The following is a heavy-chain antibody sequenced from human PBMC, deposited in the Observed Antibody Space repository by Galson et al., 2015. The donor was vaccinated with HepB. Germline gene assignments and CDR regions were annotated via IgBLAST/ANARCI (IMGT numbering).Heavy chain of an antibody. CDR1: EFTFSSYW. J-gene: IGHJ3*02. CDR2: LNQAGSET. D-gene: IGHD1-1*01. Sequence: SLRLSCAASEFTFSSYWMSWVRQAPGKGLEWVANLNQAGSETYYVDSVKGRFTISRDNAKNSLYFQMNSLRAEDTAIYFCARDWQEILDTTGLYYESAFDIWGRGTMVIVSS. V-gene: IGHV3-7*03. CDR3: ARDWQEILDTTGLYYESAFDI.